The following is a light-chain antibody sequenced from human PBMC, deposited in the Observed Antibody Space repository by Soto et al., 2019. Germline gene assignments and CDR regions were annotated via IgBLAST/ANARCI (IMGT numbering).Light chain of an antibody. CDR1: QGINSF. CDR3: QQRNIWPPVT. CDR2: AAS. Sequence: IQLTQSPFSLSASVGDRVTITCRASQGINSFLAWYQQKPGKAPKLLIYAASTLQSVVPSRFSGSGSGTDFTLTISSLQPEDSAVYYCQQRNIWPPVTFGQGTDWRL. V-gene: IGKV1-9*01. J-gene: IGKJ5*01.